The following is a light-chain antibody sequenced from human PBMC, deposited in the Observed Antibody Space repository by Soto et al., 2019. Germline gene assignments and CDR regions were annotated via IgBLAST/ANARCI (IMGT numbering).Light chain of an antibody. V-gene: IGKV2-30*02. Sequence: DVVMTQSPLSLPVTLGKPSSISCRSNQSLVHSDGIAYFSWFQQRTGRYPXRLIYKVSNRDSGVPDRFSGSGSGTDFALKISRVEADDVGVYYCMQATHWPITFGPGTRLEI. CDR3: MQATHWPIT. J-gene: IGKJ5*01. CDR1: QSLVHSDGIAY. CDR2: KVS.